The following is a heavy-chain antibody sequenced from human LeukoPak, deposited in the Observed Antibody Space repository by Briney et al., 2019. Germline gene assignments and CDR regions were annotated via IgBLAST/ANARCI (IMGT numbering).Heavy chain of an antibody. Sequence: GGSLRLSCAASGFTFSSYAMEWVRQAPGKGLEWVSYISGSGDNTYYADSVKGRFTISRDNSKNTLSLQMNSLRAEDTAVYYCAKRVTGSTRYIDSWSQGTLVTVSS. CDR2: ISGSGDNT. D-gene: IGHD1-20*01. J-gene: IGHJ4*02. CDR3: AKRVTGSTRYIDS. CDR1: GFTFSSYA. V-gene: IGHV3-23*01.